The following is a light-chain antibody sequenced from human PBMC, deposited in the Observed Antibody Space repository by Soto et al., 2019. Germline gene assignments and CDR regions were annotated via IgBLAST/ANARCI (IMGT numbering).Light chain of an antibody. CDR3: KQYNNWTPMST. Sequence: EIVMTQSPDTLSVSPGERATLSCRASQNVGRNVAWYQQRPGQAPRLLIHGTSTRAADIPARFSGSVSGTELTLTINSLQTEDFVIYYCKQYNNWTPMSTFGQGNKLEMK. J-gene: IGKJ2*01. CDR1: QNVGRN. CDR2: GTS. V-gene: IGKV3-15*01.